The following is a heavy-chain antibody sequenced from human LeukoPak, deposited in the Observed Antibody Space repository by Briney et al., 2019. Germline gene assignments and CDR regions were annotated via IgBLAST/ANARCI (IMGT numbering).Heavy chain of an antibody. D-gene: IGHD3-3*01. CDR3: ARESYDFWSGYYYFDY. CDR2: TYYRSKWYN. CDR1: GDSVSSNSAA. Sequence: SQTLSLTCAISGDSVSSNSAAWHWIRQSPSRGLEWLGRTYYRSKWYNDYAVSVKSRITINPDTSKNQFSLQLNSVTPEDTAVYYCARESYDFWSGYYYFDYWGQGTLVTVSS. V-gene: IGHV6-1*01. J-gene: IGHJ4*02.